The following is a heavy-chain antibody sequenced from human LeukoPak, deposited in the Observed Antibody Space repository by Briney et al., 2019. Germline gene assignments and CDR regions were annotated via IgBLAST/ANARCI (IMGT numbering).Heavy chain of an antibody. V-gene: IGHV4-34*01. CDR2: INHSGST. J-gene: IGHJ4*02. Sequence: SETLSLTCAVYGGSFSGYYWSWIRQPPGKGLEWIGEINHSGSTNYNPSLKSRVTISVDTSKNQFSLKLSSVTAADTAVYYCARLARSTVTKAYWGQGTLVTVSS. CDR1: GGSFSGYY. D-gene: IGHD4-17*01. CDR3: ARLARSTVTKAY.